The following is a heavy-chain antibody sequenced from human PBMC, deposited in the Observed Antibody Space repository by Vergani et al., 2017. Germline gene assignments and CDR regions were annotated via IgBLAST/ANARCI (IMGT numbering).Heavy chain of an antibody. CDR1: GFSFCSYG. J-gene: IGHJ6*03. Sequence: QVQLVESGGNVVQSGTSLRLSCAASGFSFCSYGMHCVRQSPGKGLEWVAVISNDGGNKYYADSVKGRFTIYKDNTVDMLSLQMNSLRPDDTAVYYCARDGWELLDYFYYMDVWGKGTTVTVSS. CDR3: ARDGWELLDYFYYMDV. V-gene: IGHV3-30*03. CDR2: ISNDGGNK. D-gene: IGHD1-26*01.